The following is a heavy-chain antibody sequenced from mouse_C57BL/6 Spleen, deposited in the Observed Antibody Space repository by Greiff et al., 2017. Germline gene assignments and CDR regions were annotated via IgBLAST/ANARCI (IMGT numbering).Heavy chain of an antibody. D-gene: IGHD4-1*01. CDR2: INYDGSST. V-gene: IGHV5-16*01. CDR3: ARVSGTRDYFDY. CDR1: GFTFSDYY. J-gene: IGHJ2*01. Sequence: EVKLVESEGGLVQPGSSMKLSCTASGFTFSDYYMAWVRQVPEKGLEWVANINYDGSSTYYLDSLKSRFLISRDNAKNILYLQMSSLKSEDTATYYCARVSGTRDYFDYWGQGTTLTVSS.